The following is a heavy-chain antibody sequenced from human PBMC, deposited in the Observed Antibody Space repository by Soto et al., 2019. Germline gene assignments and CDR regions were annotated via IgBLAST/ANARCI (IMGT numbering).Heavy chain of an antibody. Sequence: PSETLSLTCAVYGGSFSGYYWSWIRQPPGKGLEWIGEINHSGSTNYNPSLKSRVTISVDTSKNQFSLKLSSVTAADTAVYYCARTKSIAAAGTLDVWGKGTTVTVS. J-gene: IGHJ6*03. CDR2: INHSGST. V-gene: IGHV4-34*01. CDR3: ARTKSIAAAGTLDV. D-gene: IGHD6-13*01. CDR1: GGSFSGYY.